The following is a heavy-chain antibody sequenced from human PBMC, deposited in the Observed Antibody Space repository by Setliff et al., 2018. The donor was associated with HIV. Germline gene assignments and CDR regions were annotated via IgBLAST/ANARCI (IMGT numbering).Heavy chain of an antibody. CDR3: ARDRAGYSSGWLYDP. J-gene: IGHJ5*02. Sequence: ASVKVSCKASGYTFTSYAMHWVRQAPGQRLEWMGWINAGNGNTKYSQEFQGRVTITRDTSASTAYMELSSLRSEDTAVYYCARDRAGYSSGWLYDPWGQGTLVTVSS. CDR2: INAGNGNT. D-gene: IGHD6-19*01. V-gene: IGHV1-3*03. CDR1: GYTFTSYA.